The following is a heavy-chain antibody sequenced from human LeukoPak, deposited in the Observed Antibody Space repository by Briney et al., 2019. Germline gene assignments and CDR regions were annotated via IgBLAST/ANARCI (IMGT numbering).Heavy chain of an antibody. D-gene: IGHD5-18*01. Sequence: PWASVKVSCRASGYTFTSYAISWLRQTPGQGLEWMGWISAYYGNTNYAQKLQGRVTMTTDTFTSTAYMELRSLRSDDTAVYYCARSGVQLWIDYWGQGTLVTVSS. CDR2: ISAYYGNT. V-gene: IGHV1-18*01. CDR1: GYTFTSYA. CDR3: ARSGVQLWIDY. J-gene: IGHJ4*02.